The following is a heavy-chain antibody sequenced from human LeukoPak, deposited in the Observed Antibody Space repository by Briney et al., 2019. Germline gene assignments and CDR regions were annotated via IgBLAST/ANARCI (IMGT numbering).Heavy chain of an antibody. CDR2: IYYSRST. Sequence: SQTLSLTCTVSGGSISSGGYYWSWIRQHPGKGLEWLGYIYYSRSTYFNPSLNRRVTISVDTSKNQFSMKLSSVTAADKAVYYCARSGDYYGSGSYYYYWGQGTLVTVS. CDR3: ARSGDYYGSGSYYYY. CDR1: GGSISSGGYY. V-gene: IGHV4-31*03. J-gene: IGHJ4*02. D-gene: IGHD3-10*01.